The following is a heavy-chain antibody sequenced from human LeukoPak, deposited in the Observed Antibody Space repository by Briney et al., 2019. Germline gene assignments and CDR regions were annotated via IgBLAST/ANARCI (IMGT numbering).Heavy chain of an antibody. CDR2: INPNSGGT. CDR1: GYTFTGYY. D-gene: IGHD3-10*01. CDR3: ARALKLLYWFDP. Sequence: ASVKVSCKASGYTFTGYYMHWVRQAPGQGLEWMGWINPNSGGTNYAQKFQGRVTMTRDTSTSTAYMELSRLRSDDTAVYYCARALKLLYWFDPWGQGTLVTVSS. J-gene: IGHJ5*02. V-gene: IGHV1-2*02.